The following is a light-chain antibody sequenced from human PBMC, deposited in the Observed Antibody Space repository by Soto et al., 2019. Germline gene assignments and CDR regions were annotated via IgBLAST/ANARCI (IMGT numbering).Light chain of an antibody. CDR1: QSISTY. Sequence: DIQMTQSPSSLSASVGDRVTFTCRASQSISTYLNWYEQKPGKAPNLLIYGASNLQSGVPSRFSGSGSGTEFTLTISSLQPDDFATYYCQQYNSYSSGQGTKVEIK. CDR2: GAS. CDR3: QQYNSYS. V-gene: IGKV1-9*01. J-gene: IGKJ1*01.